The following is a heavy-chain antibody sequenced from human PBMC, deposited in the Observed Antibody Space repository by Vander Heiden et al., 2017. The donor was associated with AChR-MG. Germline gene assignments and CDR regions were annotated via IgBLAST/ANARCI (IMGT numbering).Heavy chain of an antibody. CDR1: GFTFSGYG. CDR3: ARARFDWLRHDAFDI. Sequence: QVQLAESGGGVVQPGRSLRLSCAASGFTFSGYGMHWVRQAPGKGLEWVAVIWYDGSNKYYADSVKGRFTISRDNSKNTLYLQMNSLRAEDTAVYYCARARFDWLRHDAFDIWGQGTMVTVSS. D-gene: IGHD3-9*01. J-gene: IGHJ3*02. CDR2: IWYDGSNK. V-gene: IGHV3-33*01.